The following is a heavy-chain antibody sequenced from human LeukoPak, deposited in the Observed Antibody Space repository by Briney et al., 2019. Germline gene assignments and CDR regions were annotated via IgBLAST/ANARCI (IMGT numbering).Heavy chain of an antibody. V-gene: IGHV3-7*01. Sequence: GGSLRLSCAASGFTFSSYWMSWVRQAPGKGLEWVANINQDGSEKYYVDSVKGRFTISRDNAKNSLYLQMNSLGAEDSAVYYCAKAVSSWYSWFDPWGQGTLVTVSS. CDR2: INQDGSEK. D-gene: IGHD6-13*01. CDR1: GFTFSSYW. J-gene: IGHJ5*02. CDR3: AKAVSSWYSWFDP.